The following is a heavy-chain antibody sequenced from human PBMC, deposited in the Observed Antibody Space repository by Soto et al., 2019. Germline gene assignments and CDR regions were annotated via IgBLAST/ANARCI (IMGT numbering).Heavy chain of an antibody. D-gene: IGHD2-2*01. CDR3: AKAPVEDIIILPAARGWFDP. J-gene: IGHJ5*02. Sequence: EVQLLESGGGLVQPGGSLRLSCAASGFTFRSYAMSWVRQAPGKGLEWVSGISHSGGSTYYVDSVKGRFTISRDNSRDTLYLQMNSLRPEDTAVYYCAKAPVEDIIILPAARGWFDPWGQGTLLTVSS. CDR2: ISHSGGST. V-gene: IGHV3-23*01. CDR1: GFTFRSYA.